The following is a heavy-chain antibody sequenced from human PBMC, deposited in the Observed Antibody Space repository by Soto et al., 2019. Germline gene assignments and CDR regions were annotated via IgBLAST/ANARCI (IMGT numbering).Heavy chain of an antibody. CDR3: VMVDKHVTPTPQDV. CDR2: ISPYTGNT. D-gene: IGHD5-12*01. CDR1: GYIFVNYG. J-gene: IGHJ6*02. V-gene: IGHV1-18*01. Sequence: VQSGDEVKKPGASVKVSCKASGYIFVNYGIAWVRQAPGQGLEWMGWISPYTGNTHSATKVQGRLTMTTYTSTSTAYMDLGGLTSDDTAVYYCVMVDKHVTPTPQDVWGQGTTVTVSS.